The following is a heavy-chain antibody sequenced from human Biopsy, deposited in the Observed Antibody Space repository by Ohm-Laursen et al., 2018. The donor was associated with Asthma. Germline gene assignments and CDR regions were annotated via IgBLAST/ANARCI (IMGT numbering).Heavy chain of an antibody. Sequence: GSSAKVSCKSLGGTFNTYVIGWVRQAPGQGLEWMGGINSVFGTTTYPQEFQDRVTITADDSTSTVYMELSSLRSEDTAVYYCARKAGSCISRTCYSLDFWGQGTLVTVSS. CDR1: GGTFNTYV. CDR2: INSVFGTT. V-gene: IGHV1-69*01. D-gene: IGHD2-2*01. J-gene: IGHJ4*02. CDR3: ARKAGSCISRTCYSLDF.